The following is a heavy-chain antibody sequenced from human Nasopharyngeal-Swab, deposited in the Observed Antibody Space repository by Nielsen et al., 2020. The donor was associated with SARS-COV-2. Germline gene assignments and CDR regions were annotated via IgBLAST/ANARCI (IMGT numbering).Heavy chain of an antibody. CDR3: AREEAVAGRIDY. J-gene: IGHJ4*02. CDR1: GYTFTGYY. D-gene: IGHD6-19*01. Sequence: ASVKVSCKASGYTFTGYYMHWVRQAPGQGLEWMGIINPSGGSTSYAQKFQGRVTMTRDTSTSTVYMELSSLRSEDTAVYYCAREEAVAGRIDYWGQGTLVTVSS. V-gene: IGHV1-46*01. CDR2: INPSGGST.